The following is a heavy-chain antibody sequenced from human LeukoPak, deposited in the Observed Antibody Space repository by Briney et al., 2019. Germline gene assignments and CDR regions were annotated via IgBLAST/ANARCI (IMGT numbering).Heavy chain of an antibody. D-gene: IGHD6-19*01. CDR1: IFTFSSYD. CDR2: IGTAGDT. J-gene: IGHJ6*02. CDR3: ARDQWLANYYYGMDV. V-gene: IGHV3-13*01. Sequence: GGSLRLSCAASIFTFSSYDMHWVRQATGKGLEWVSAIGTAGDTYYPGSVKGRFTISRENAKNSLYLQMNSLRAGDTAVYYCARDQWLANYYYGMDVWGQGTTVTVSS.